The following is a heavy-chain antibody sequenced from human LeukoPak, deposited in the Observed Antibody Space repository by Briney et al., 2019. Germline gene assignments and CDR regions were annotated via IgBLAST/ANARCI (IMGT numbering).Heavy chain of an antibody. CDR3: ARETTVTNAFDI. CDR2: IYYGGST. D-gene: IGHD4-17*01. J-gene: IGHJ3*02. Sequence: SETLSLTCAVSCYSISSGYYWGWIRQPPGKGLQWIGYIYYGGSTNYNPSLKSRVTISVDTSKNQFSLKLSSVTAADTAVYYCARETTVTNAFDIWGQGTMVTVSS. CDR1: CYSISSGYY. V-gene: IGHV4-38-2*02.